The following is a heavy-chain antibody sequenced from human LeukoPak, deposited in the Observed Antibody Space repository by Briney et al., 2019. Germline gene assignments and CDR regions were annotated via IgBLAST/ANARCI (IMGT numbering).Heavy chain of an antibody. V-gene: IGHV4-38-2*02. D-gene: IGHD1-26*01. J-gene: IGHJ4*02. CDR3: ARDVSPSLPGSYFVY. CDR1: GYSISSGYY. CDR2: IYHSGST. Sequence: SETLSLTCAVSGYSISSGYYWGWIRQPPGKGLEWIGSIYHSGSTYYNPSLKSRVTISVDTSKNQFSLKLSPVTAADTALYYCARDVSPSLPGSYFVYWGQGTLVTVSS.